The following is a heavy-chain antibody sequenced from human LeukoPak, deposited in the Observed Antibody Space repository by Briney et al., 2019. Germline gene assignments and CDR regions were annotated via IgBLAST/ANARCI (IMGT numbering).Heavy chain of an antibody. J-gene: IGHJ4*02. Sequence: GGSLRLSCAASEFTFSSYAMSWVRQAPGKGLEWVSVISNSGGNTYYADSVKGRFTISRDNPKNTLYLQMNSLRAEDTAVYYCAKDRGGGVNSHISYWGQGTLVTVSS. CDR1: EFTFSSYA. CDR3: AKDRGGGVNSHISY. V-gene: IGHV3-23*01. D-gene: IGHD2-21*01. CDR2: ISNSGGNT.